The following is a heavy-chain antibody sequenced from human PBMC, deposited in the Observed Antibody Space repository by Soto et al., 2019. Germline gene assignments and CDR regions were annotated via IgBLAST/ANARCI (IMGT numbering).Heavy chain of an antibody. CDR3: ARFYGAGSWFFEY. Sequence: EVLLVESGGGLIQPGGSLRLSCAVTEFSVSSYYMSWVRRAPGKGLEWVAVIYSDGTTYHADSVKGRFTISRDNFMNTLYLHMNSLRAADTAVYHCARFYGAGSWFFEYWGQGTLVTVSS. J-gene: IGHJ4*02. CDR2: IYSDGTT. CDR1: EFSVSSYY. D-gene: IGHD3-10*01. V-gene: IGHV3-53*01.